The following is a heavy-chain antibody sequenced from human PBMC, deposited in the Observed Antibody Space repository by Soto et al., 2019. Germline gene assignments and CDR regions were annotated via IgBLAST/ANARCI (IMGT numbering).Heavy chain of an antibody. V-gene: IGHV3-21*01. CDR2: ISRRGTSI. J-gene: IGHJ4*02. CDR1: GFTFSDYG. D-gene: IGHD4-17*01. CDR3: ATFIDADSGDF. Sequence: EVQLVESGGGLVKPGGSLRLSCAASGFTFSDYGMNWVRQAPGKGLEWVAFISRRGTSINYADSVKGRFTISRDNAKNSLSLQMTSLRAEDTAVYYCATFIDADSGDFWGQGTLVTVSS.